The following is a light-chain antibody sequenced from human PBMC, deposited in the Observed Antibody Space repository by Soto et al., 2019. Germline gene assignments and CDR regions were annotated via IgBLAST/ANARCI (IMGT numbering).Light chain of an antibody. CDR1: SSNIGACYD. Sequence: QSVVTQPPSVSGAPGQRVTISCTGSSSNIGACYDVHWYQQLPGRAPKLIIYGNTNRPSGVSDRFSGSKSGTSASLAISGLQAEDEADYYCRSFDSSLSLVFGGGTKLTVL. V-gene: IGLV1-40*02. CDR3: RSFDSSLSLV. J-gene: IGLJ2*01. CDR2: GNT.